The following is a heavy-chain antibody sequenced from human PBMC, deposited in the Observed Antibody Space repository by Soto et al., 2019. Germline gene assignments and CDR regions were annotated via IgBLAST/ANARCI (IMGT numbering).Heavy chain of an antibody. CDR3: AKERPPPCPRMDV. V-gene: IGHV3-23*01. CDR1: GFTFFAYA. J-gene: IGHJ6*02. CDR2: ISGSGGYT. Sequence: GGSLSLSCAASGFTFFAYAMTWVRQAPGKGLEWVSTISGSGGYTYYADSVKGRVTISRDSSKNTLYLEIHSRRAEDMAIYYCAKERPPPCPRMDVWGHGSTGTAS.